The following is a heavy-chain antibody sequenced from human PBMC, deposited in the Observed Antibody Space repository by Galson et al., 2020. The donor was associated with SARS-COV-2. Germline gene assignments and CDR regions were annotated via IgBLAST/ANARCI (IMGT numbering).Heavy chain of an antibody. CDR2: INHSGST. D-gene: IGHD3-3*01. J-gene: IGHJ5*02. CDR3: ARGKPSNPTYYDFWGGYLVSQGWFDP. CDR1: GGSFSGYY. Sequence: SETLSLTCAVYGGSFSGYYWSWIRQPPGKGLEWIGEINHSGSTNYNPSLKSRVTISVDTSKNQFSLKLSSVTAADTAVYYCARGKPSNPTYYDFWGGYLVSQGWFDPWGQGTLVTVSS. V-gene: IGHV4-34*01.